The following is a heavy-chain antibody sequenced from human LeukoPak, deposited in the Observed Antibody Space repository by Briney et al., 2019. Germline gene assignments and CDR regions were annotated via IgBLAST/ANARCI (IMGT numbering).Heavy chain of an antibody. Sequence: ASVKVSCKASGYTFTGYYTHWVRQAPGQGLEWMGWINPNSGGTNYAQKFQGRVTMTRDTSISTAYMELSRLRSDDTAVYYCARRGYYYDSSGYYYNWFDPWGQGTLVTVSS. CDR3: ARRGYYYDSSGYYYNWFDP. V-gene: IGHV1-2*02. D-gene: IGHD3-22*01. CDR2: INPNSGGT. J-gene: IGHJ5*02. CDR1: GYTFTGYY.